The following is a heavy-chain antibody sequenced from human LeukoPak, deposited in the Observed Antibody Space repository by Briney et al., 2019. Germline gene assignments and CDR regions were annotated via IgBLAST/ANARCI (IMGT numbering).Heavy chain of an antibody. V-gene: IGHV3-21*04. D-gene: IGHD2-15*01. CDR1: GFTFSSSA. Sequence: PGGSLRLSCGAPGFTFSSSAMHWVRQGPGKGLEWVAGISWSSGHMEYAESVKGRFTISRDNARNALYLQMDGLRRDDTALYYCVRSVVVVAATPTHFDLWGRGTQVIVSS. CDR3: VRSVVVVAATPTHFDL. CDR2: ISWSSGHM. J-gene: IGHJ2*01.